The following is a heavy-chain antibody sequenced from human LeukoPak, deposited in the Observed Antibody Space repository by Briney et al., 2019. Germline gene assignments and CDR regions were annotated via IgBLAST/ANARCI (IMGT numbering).Heavy chain of an antibody. J-gene: IGHJ6*03. CDR2: VNLNSGGT. D-gene: IGHD1-20*01. CDR1: GYTFTDYD. V-gene: IGHV1-2*02. Sequence: ASVKVSCKASGYTFTDYDIHWVRQAPGQGLEWMGWVNLNSGGTNYEQTFQGSPTMTRDPSIRTVDMELRRLTSHDTAVYYCARFLSGTTGYFYYYYMDVWGKGPTVTVSS. CDR3: ARFLSGTTGYFYYYYMDV.